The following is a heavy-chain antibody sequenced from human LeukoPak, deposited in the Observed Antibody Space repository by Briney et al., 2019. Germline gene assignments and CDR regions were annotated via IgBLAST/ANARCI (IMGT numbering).Heavy chain of an antibody. Sequence: PSEPLSLTCTVSGGSISSSSYYWGWIRQPPGKGLERIGSIYYSGSTYYNPSLKSRVTISVDTSKNQFSLKLSSVTAADTAVYYCAGGTFGTMVRGRNWFDPWGQGTLVTVSS. CDR1: GGSISSSSYY. CDR3: AGGTFGTMVRGRNWFDP. D-gene: IGHD3-10*01. J-gene: IGHJ5*02. V-gene: IGHV4-39*01. CDR2: IYYSGST.